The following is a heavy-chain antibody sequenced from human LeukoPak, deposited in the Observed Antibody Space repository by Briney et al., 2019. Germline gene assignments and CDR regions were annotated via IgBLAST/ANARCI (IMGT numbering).Heavy chain of an antibody. J-gene: IGHJ2*01. V-gene: IGHV4-39*01. CDR1: GGSISSGSYY. CDR3: ARVYWYFDL. CDR2: IYYSGSP. Sequence: PSQTLSLTCTVSGGSISSGSYYWGWIRQPPGKGLEWIGSIYYSGSPYYNPSLKSRVTISVDTSKNQFSLKLSSVTAADTAVYYCARVYWYFDLWGRGTLVTVSS.